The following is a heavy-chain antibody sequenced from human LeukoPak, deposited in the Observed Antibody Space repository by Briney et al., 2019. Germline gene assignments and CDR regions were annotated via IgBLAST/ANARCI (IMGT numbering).Heavy chain of an antibody. CDR1: GYTFTSYD. V-gene: IGHV1-18*04. CDR2: ISAYNGNT. D-gene: IGHD6-13*01. J-gene: IGHJ4*02. CDR3: ARGNRYSSRWYEGFDY. Sequence: ASVKVSCKASGYTFTSYDVSWVRQAPGQGLEWMGLISAYNGNTNYAQKFRGRVTMTTDTSTSTAYMELRSLRSDDTAVYYCARGNRYSSRWYEGFDYWGQGTLVTVSS.